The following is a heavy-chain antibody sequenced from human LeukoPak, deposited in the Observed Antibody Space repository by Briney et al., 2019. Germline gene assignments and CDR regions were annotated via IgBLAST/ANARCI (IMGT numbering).Heavy chain of an antibody. J-gene: IGHJ3*02. CDR3: ASWTQYYDDAFDI. V-gene: IGHV4-61*02. CDR2: IYTSGST. D-gene: IGHD3-22*01. CDR1: GGSISSGSYD. Sequence: PSQTLSLTCTVSGGSISSGSYDWSWIRQPAGKGLEWIGRIYTSGSTNYNPSLKSRVTISVDTSKNQFSLKLSSVTAADTAVYYCASWTQYYDDAFDIWGQGTMVTVSS.